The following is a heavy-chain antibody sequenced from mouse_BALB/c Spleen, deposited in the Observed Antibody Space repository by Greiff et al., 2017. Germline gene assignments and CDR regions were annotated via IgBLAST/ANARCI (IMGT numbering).Heavy chain of an antibody. J-gene: IGHJ1*01. Sequence: VKLQQSGAELVKPGASVKLSCKASGYTFTSYYMYWVKQRPGQGLEWIGEINPSNGGTNFNEKFKSKATLTVDKSSSTAYMQLSSLTSEDSAVYYCTRGRDFDVWGAGTTVTVSS. CDR3: TRGRDFDV. V-gene: IGHV1S81*02. CDR2: INPSNGGT. CDR1: GYTFTSYY.